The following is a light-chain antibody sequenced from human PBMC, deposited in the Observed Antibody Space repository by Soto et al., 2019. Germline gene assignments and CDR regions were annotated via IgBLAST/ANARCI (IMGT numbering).Light chain of an antibody. V-gene: IGKV1-5*03. CDR1: QNIGNW. Sequence: DIQMTQSPSTLSASVGDTVTITCRASQNIGNWMAWYQQTPGKAPNLLIYRGSSRQSGVPSRFSGSGSGTEFTLSIVSLQPDDFAVYYCQRYNNWPLTFGGGTKVESK. J-gene: IGKJ4*01. CDR3: QRYNNWPLT. CDR2: RGS.